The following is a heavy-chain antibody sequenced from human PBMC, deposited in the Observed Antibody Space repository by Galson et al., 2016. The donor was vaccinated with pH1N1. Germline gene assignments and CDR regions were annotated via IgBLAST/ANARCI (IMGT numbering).Heavy chain of an antibody. V-gene: IGHV3-48*03. Sequence: SLRLSCAASGFAFGSYEMNWVRQAPGKGLEWVSHISRSGSTIHYADSVKGRFTVSRDNAKNSLYLQMNGLRAEDTAVYYCARPAEQQWLVILPFGYWGQGILVTVSS. CDR2: ISRSGSTI. CDR3: ARPAEQQWLVILPFGY. CDR1: GFAFGSYE. D-gene: IGHD6-19*01. J-gene: IGHJ4*02.